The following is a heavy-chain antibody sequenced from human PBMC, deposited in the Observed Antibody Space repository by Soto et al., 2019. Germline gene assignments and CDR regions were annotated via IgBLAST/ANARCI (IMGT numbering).Heavy chain of an antibody. J-gene: IGHJ6*02. CDR1: GFTFSSYG. V-gene: IGHV3-33*01. CDR2: IWYDGSNK. Sequence: GGSLRLSCAASGFTFSSYGMHWVRQAPGKGLEWVAVIWYDGSNKYYADSVKGRFTISRDNSKNTLYLQMNSLRAEDTAVYYCARDIRDATLYYYGMDVWGQGTTVTVSS. CDR3: ARDIRDATLYYYGMDV.